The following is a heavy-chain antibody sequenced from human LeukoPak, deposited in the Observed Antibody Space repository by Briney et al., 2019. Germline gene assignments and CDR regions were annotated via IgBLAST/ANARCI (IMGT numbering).Heavy chain of an antibody. Sequence: ASVKVSCKASGYTFTSYGISWVRQAPGQGLEWMGWISAYNGNTNYAQKLQGRVTMTTDTSTSTAYMELRGLRSDDTAVYYCARVAFGGVIANGNDYWGQGTLVTVSS. CDR3: ARVAFGGVIANGNDY. CDR1: GYTFTSYG. CDR2: ISAYNGNT. V-gene: IGHV1-18*01. D-gene: IGHD3-16*02. J-gene: IGHJ4*02.